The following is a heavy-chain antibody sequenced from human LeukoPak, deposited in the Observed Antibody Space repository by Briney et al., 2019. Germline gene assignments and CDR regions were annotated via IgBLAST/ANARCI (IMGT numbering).Heavy chain of an antibody. V-gene: IGHV3-30*04. CDR2: ISYDGSNK. CDR1: GFTFSSYA. D-gene: IGHD3-10*02. J-gene: IGHJ4*02. CDR3: ARDLLGHRRNRVFGPPGY. Sequence: QPGGSLRLSCAASGFTFSSYAMHWVRQAPGKGLEWVAVISYDGSNKYYADSVKGRFTISRDNSKNTLYLQMNSLRAEDTAVYYCARDLLGHRRNRVFGPPGYWGQGTLVTVSS.